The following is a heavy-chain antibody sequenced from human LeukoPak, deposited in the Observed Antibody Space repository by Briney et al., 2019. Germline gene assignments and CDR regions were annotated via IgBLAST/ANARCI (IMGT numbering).Heavy chain of an antibody. CDR2: ISYDGSNK. CDR1: GFTFSSYG. V-gene: IGHV3-30*03. Sequence: GGSLRLSCAASGFTFSSYGMHWVRQAPGKGLEWVAVISYDGSNKYYADSVKGRFTISRDNSKNTLYLQMNSLRAEDTAVYYCARGRYSSGWYARDYYYYMDVWGKGTTVTVSS. J-gene: IGHJ6*03. CDR3: ARGRYSSGWYARDYYYYMDV. D-gene: IGHD6-19*01.